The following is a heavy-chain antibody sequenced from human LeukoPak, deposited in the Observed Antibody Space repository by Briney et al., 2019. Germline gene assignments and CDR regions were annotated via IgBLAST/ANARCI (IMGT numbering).Heavy chain of an antibody. D-gene: IGHD6-6*01. CDR1: GYTFTSYY. V-gene: IGHV1-46*01. CDR2: INPSGGST. Sequence: ASVKVSCRASGYTFTSYYMHWVRQAPGQGLEWMGIINPSGGSTSYAQKFQGRVTMTRDTSTSTVYMELSSLRSEDTTVYYCASEYSSSSRWFDPWGQGTLVTVSS. J-gene: IGHJ5*02. CDR3: ASEYSSSSRWFDP.